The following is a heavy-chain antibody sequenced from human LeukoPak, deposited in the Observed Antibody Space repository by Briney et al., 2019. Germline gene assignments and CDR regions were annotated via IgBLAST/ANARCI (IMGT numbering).Heavy chain of an antibody. CDR1: GFTFSIHA. CDR3: AKYVASSYSGGS. J-gene: IGHJ4*02. CDR2: ILSNGVTT. D-gene: IGHD2-2*01. V-gene: IGHV3-23*01. Sequence: GGSLRLSCAASGFTFSIHAMSWVRQAPGKGLEWVSSILSNGVTTYYADSVKGRFTISRDNSKNTLFLQMNSLRAEDTAVYYCAKYVASSYSGGSWRQGSLVTVSS.